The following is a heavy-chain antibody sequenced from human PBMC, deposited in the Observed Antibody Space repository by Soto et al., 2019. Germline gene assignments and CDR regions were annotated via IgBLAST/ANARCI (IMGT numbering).Heavy chain of an antibody. CDR3: ARDYYYGSGSYYSGPSVLGGMDV. CDR1: GYTFTSYA. CDR2: INAGNGNT. J-gene: IGHJ6*02. Sequence: ASVKVSCKASGYTFTSYAMHWVRQAPGQRLEWMGWINAGNGNTKYSQKFQGRVTITRDTSASTAYMELSSLRSEDTAVYYCARDYYYGSGSYYSGPSVLGGMDVWGQGTTVTVSS. D-gene: IGHD3-10*01. V-gene: IGHV1-3*01.